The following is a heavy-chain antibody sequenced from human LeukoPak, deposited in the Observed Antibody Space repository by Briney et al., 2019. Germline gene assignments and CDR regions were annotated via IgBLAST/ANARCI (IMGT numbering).Heavy chain of an antibody. CDR2: ISSTSSHI. CDR3: ARLRGAQLRYFDVDY. D-gene: IGHD3-9*01. Sequence: GGSLRLSCAASGFTFSSYAMSWVRQAPGKGLEWVSSISSTSSHIYYEDSVKGRFTISRDNAKNSLYLQMNSLRAEDTAVYFCARLRGAQLRYFDVDYWGQGTLVTVSS. CDR1: GFTFSSYA. J-gene: IGHJ4*02. V-gene: IGHV3-21*01.